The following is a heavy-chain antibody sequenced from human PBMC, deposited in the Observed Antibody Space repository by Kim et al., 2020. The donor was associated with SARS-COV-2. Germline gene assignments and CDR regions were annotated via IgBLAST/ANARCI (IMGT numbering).Heavy chain of an antibody. Sequence: GGSLRLSCAASGFTFSSYAMHWVRQAPGKGLEWVAVISYDGSNKYYADSVKGRFTISRDNSKNTLYLQMNSLRAEDTAMYYCARAWQLLCHFDYWGQGTLFTVSS. D-gene: IGHD6-19*01. J-gene: IGHJ4*02. CDR1: GFTFSSYA. CDR2: ISYDGSNK. V-gene: IGHV3-30-3*01. CDR3: ARAWQLLCHFDY.